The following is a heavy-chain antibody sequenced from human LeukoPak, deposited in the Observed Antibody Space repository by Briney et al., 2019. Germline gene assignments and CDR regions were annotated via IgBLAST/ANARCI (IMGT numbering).Heavy chain of an antibody. CDR1: GFSFSVYW. CDR3: AKHGSPKNYYYYYYMDV. Sequence: GGSLRLSCAASGFSFSVYWMHWVRQAPGEGLEWVTVISDDGSNKYYGNSVKGRFTISRDNSKDTVSLRMSGLTSEDTGVYYCAKHGSPKNYYYYYYMDVWGKGTTVTVSS. D-gene: IGHD1-26*01. CDR2: ISDDGSNK. V-gene: IGHV3-30*18. J-gene: IGHJ6*03.